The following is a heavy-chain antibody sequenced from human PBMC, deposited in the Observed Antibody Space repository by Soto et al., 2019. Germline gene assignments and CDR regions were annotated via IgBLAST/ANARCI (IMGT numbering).Heavy chain of an antibody. CDR1: GFTFSDYY. V-gene: IGHV3-11*06. CDR2: ISSSSRYT. Sequence: GGSLRLSCAASGFTFSDYYMSWIRQAPGKGLEWISYISSSSRYTNNADSVKGRFTISRDNAKSSLYLQLNSLTVEDTAVYYCARDNRGVDWYHFDSWGQGALVTVSS. CDR3: ARDNRGVDWYHFDS. D-gene: IGHD3-9*01. J-gene: IGHJ4*02.